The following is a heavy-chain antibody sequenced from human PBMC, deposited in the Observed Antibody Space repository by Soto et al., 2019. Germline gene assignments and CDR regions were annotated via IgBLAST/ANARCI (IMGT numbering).Heavy chain of an antibody. J-gene: IGHJ4*02. CDR2: ISYDGSNK. Sequence: PGGSLRLSCAASGFTFSSYGMHWVRQAPGKGLEWVAVISYDGSNKYYADSVKGRFTISRDNSKNTLYLQMNSLRAEDTAVYYCASRPIGKWELPHNWGQGTLVTVSS. D-gene: IGHD1-26*01. CDR1: GFTFSSYG. CDR3: ASRPIGKWELPHN. V-gene: IGHV3-30*03.